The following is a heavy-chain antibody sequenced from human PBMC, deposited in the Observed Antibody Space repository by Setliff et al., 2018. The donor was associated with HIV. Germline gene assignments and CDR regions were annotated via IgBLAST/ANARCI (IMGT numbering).Heavy chain of an antibody. D-gene: IGHD6-25*01. CDR2: ISGSGGST. CDR1: GLTFNRYW. CDR3: ARSRPYNSALDY. J-gene: IGHJ4*02. V-gene: IGHV3-23*01. Sequence: GGSLRLSCVASGLTFNRYWMSWVRQAPGKGLEWASSISGSGGSTNYEDSVKGRFTISRDNSKNTLYLQMNSLRVEDTAVYYCARSRPYNSALDYWGQGTLVTVSS.